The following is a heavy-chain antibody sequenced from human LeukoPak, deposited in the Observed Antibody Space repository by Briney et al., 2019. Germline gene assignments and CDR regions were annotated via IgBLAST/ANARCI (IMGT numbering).Heavy chain of an antibody. Sequence: PSETLSLTCTVSGGSISSSSYFWSWIRQPPGKGLEWIANIYHSGGTNYNPSLKSRVTISVDTSKNQFSLKLSSVTAADTAVYYCARRSRRATVTTIPYWFDPWGQGTLVTVSS. CDR1: GGSISSSSYF. CDR2: IYHSGGT. J-gene: IGHJ5*02. CDR3: ARRSRRATVTTIPYWFDP. D-gene: IGHD4-17*01. V-gene: IGHV4-39*07.